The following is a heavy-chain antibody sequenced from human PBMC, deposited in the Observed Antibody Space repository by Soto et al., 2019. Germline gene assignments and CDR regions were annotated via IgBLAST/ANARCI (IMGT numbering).Heavy chain of an antibody. Sequence: GTSVKVSSEASGGTFSSYAISWVRQAPGQGLEWMGGIIPIFGTANYAQKFQGRVTITADESTSTAYMELSSLRSEDMAVYYCESIEGSGSWVFDIWGKGTMVPVSP. D-gene: IGHD3-10*01. J-gene: IGHJ3*02. CDR1: GGTFSSYA. CDR3: ESIEGSGSWVFDI. CDR2: IIPIFGTA. V-gene: IGHV1-69*13.